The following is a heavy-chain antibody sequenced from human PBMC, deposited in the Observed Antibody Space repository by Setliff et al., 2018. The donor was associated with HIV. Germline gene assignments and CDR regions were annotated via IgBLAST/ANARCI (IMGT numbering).Heavy chain of an antibody. CDR3: ARRQYHSGWGFQY. Sequence: GGSLRLSCAASGSTFSSYSMNWVRQAPGKGLEWIAFHYTSTSIIYYADSVKGRFSISRDNAKNSLYLQMNSLRAEDTAVYYCARRQYHSGWGFQYWGQGTLVTVSS. CDR1: GSTFSSYS. CDR2: HYTSTSII. D-gene: IGHD6-19*01. J-gene: IGHJ1*01. V-gene: IGHV3-48*04.